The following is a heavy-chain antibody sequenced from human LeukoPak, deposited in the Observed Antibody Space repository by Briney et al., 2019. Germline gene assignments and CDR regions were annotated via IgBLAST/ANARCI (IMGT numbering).Heavy chain of an antibody. J-gene: IGHJ4*02. CDR1: GFTFSSYA. D-gene: IGHD6-13*01. CDR2: ITGSGGST. Sequence: GGSLRLSCAVSGFTFSSYAMSWVRQAPGKGLEWVSTITGSGGSTYYADSVKGRFTISRDNSKNTLYLQMNSLRAEDTAVYYCAKVRSGSSNWALRVFDYWGQGALVTVSS. V-gene: IGHV3-23*01. CDR3: AKVRSGSSNWALRVFDY.